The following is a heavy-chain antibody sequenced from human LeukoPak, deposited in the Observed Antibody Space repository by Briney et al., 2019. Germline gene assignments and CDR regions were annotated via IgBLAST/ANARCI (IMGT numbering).Heavy chain of an antibody. V-gene: IGHV4-39*02. CDR2: IYYSGST. Sequence: SETLSLTCTVSGDSISSSSSYWGWIRQPPGEGLEWIGSIYYSGSTYYNTSLKSRVTISVDTSKNQFSLKLSSVTAADTAVYYCARDWGVTGRPGYMDVWGKGTTVTVSS. D-gene: IGHD6-6*01. CDR3: ARDWGVTGRPGYMDV. CDR1: GDSISSSSSY. J-gene: IGHJ6*03.